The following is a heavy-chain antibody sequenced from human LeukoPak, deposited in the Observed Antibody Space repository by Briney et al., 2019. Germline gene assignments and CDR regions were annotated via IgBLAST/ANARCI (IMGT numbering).Heavy chain of an antibody. V-gene: IGHV3-30*03. D-gene: IGHD3-9*01. CDR1: GFTFSSYA. CDR3: ARDRSDGLL. CDR2: TSYGGTNK. J-gene: IGHJ4*02. Sequence: PGGSLRLSCAASGFTFSSYAMHWVRQAPGKGLEWVAITSYGGTNKYYGDSVKGRFTISRDNSKNTLYLQMNSLRVEDTAVYYRARDRSDGLLWGQGPLVTVSS.